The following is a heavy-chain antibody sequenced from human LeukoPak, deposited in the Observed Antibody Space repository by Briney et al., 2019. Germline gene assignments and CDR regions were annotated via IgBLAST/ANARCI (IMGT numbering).Heavy chain of an antibody. CDR1: GFTFSSYA. V-gene: IGHV3-30*04. CDR2: ISYDGSNK. J-gene: IGHJ4*02. CDR3: ARVGRD. Sequence: PGRSLRLSCAASGFTFSSYAMHWVRQAPGKGLEWEAVISYDGSNKYYADSVKGRFTISRDNSKNTLYLQMNSLRAEDTAVYYCARVGRDWGQGTLVTASS. D-gene: IGHD1-26*01.